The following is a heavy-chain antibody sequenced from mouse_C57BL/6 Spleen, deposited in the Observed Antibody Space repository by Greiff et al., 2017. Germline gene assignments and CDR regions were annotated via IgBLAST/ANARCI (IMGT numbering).Heavy chain of an antibody. V-gene: IGHV1-54*01. CDR1: GYAFTNYL. D-gene: IGHD2-5*01. Sequence: VQLQQSGAELVRPGTSVKVSCKASGYAFTNYLIEWVKQRPGQGLEWIGVINPGSGGTNYNEKFKGKATLTADKSSSTAYMQLSSLTSEDSAVYFCARRANYSNSPGFAYWGQGTLVTVSA. CDR2: INPGSGGT. CDR3: ARRANYSNSPGFAY. J-gene: IGHJ3*01.